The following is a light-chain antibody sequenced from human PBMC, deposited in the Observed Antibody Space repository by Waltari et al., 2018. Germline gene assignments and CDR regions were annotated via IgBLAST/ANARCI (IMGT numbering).Light chain of an antibody. CDR2: GAS. V-gene: IGKV3-15*01. CDR1: QSVSSN. Sequence: EILMTQSPAALSVSPGERATPPCRASQSVSSNLARYQHKPGQPPRLLISGASTRATGVPARFSGSGSGTEFTLTISSLQSEDSAIYYCQQYNTWPPSTFGQGTKLEIK. CDR3: QQYNTWPPST. J-gene: IGKJ2*02.